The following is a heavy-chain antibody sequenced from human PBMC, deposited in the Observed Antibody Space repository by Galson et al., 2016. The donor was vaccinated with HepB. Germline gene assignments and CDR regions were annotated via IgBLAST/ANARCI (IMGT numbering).Heavy chain of an antibody. CDR1: DGSISSSNW. D-gene: IGHD3-9*01. CDR2: IYHSGST. CDR3: AKDDYDILTGYRWRYFDC. V-gene: IGHV4-4*02. Sequence: TLSLTCAVPDGSISSSNWWSWVRQPPGEGLEWIGEIYHSGSTNYNPSLKSRVTISVDKSKNQFSVELSSVTAADTAVYYCAKDDYDILTGYRWRYFDCWGQGTLVTVSS. J-gene: IGHJ4*02.